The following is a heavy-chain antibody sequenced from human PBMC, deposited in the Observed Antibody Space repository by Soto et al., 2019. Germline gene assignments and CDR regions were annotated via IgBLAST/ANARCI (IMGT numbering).Heavy chain of an antibody. D-gene: IGHD4-17*01. J-gene: IGHJ4*02. CDR3: APSRAATHYGDYEQMNIFDY. V-gene: IGHV2-5*02. CDR1: GFSLSTSGVG. CDR2: IYWDDDK. Sequence: QITLKESGPTLVKTTQTLTLTCTFSGFSLSTSGVGVGWIRQPPGKALEWLALIYWDDDKRYSPSLKSTLTISADTSKKQVILTLTNMDPGDTATYYCAPSRAATHYGDYEQMNIFDYWGKGSLVTVSS.